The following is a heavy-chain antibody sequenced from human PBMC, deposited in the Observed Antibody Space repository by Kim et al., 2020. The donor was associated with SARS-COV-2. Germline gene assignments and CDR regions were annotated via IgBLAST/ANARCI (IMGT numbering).Heavy chain of an antibody. CDR3: ARDLYSGSFDI. Sequence: ISYADSVKGRFTNSRDSAKNSLYLQMNSLRAEDTAVYYCARDLYSGSFDIWGQGTMVTVSS. CDR2: I. V-gene: IGHV3-21*01. D-gene: IGHD1-26*01. J-gene: IGHJ3*02.